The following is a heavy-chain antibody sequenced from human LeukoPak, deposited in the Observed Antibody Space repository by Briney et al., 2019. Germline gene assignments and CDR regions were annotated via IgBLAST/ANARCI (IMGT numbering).Heavy chain of an antibody. CDR3: ARRITMVRGVIPKHYYYYYMDV. V-gene: IGHV1-18*01. CDR1: GYTFSNYG. CDR2: ISTYNGNT. D-gene: IGHD3-10*01. Sequence: ASVKVSCKASGYTFSNYGITWVRQAPGQGLEWMGWISTYNGNTNYAQKLQGRVTMTTDTSTSTAYMELRSLRSDDTAVYYCARRITMVRGVIPKHYYYYYMDVWGKGTTVTVSS. J-gene: IGHJ6*03.